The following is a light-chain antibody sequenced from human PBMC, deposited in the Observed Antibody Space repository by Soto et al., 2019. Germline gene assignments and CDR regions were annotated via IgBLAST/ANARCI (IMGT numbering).Light chain of an antibody. V-gene: IGKV3-15*01. CDR3: QQYNDWPLT. CDR2: GAF. Sequence: EIVMTQSPVTLSESPGERATLSCRASQSVRSNLAWYQQKPGQAPNLLIYGAFTRATGIPARFSGTGSGTEFTLTISSLQSEDFALYYCQQYNDWPLTFGQGTKVEV. J-gene: IGKJ1*01. CDR1: QSVRSN.